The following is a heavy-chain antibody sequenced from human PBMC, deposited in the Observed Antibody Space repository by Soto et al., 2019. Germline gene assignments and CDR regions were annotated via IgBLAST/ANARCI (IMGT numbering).Heavy chain of an antibody. V-gene: IGHV3-13*01. J-gene: IGHJ5*02. Sequence: EGSLRLSCAASGFTFSTYDMHWVRQATGKGLEWVSAIGTIRDTYYLDSVKGRLTISRENAKNSVYLQMNSLRAGDTAVYYCARGRSNQYESSPPPKFDPWGRGTLVTVCS. CDR2: IGTIRDT. D-gene: IGHD2-8*01. CDR1: GFTFSTYD. CDR3: ARGRSNQYESSPPPKFDP.